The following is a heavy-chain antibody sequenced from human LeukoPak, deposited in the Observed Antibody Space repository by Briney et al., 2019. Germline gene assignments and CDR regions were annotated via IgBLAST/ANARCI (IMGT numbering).Heavy chain of an antibody. CDR1: RGTFSSYA. CDR2: IIPIFGTA. V-gene: IGHV1-69*06. CDR3: ARNYYDSSGNFDY. D-gene: IGHD3-22*01. Sequence: SVKVSCKASRGTFSSYAISWVRQAPGQGLEWMGGIIPIFGTANYAQKFQGRVTITADKSTSTAYMELSSLRSEDTAVYYCARNYYDSSGNFDYWGQGTLVTVSS. J-gene: IGHJ4*02.